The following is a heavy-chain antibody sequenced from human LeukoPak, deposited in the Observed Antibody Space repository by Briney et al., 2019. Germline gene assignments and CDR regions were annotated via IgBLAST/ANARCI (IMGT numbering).Heavy chain of an antibody. CDR3: ARSEMATMYAFDI. CDR2: IYPGDSDT. D-gene: IGHD5-24*01. V-gene: IGHV5-51*01. Sequence: GESLKISCKGSGFSFTSYWIGWVRQMPGKGLEWVGIIYPGDSDTRYSPSFQGQVTISADKSISTAYLQWSSLKASDTAMYYCARSEMATMYAFDIWGQGTMVTVSS. CDR1: GFSFTSYW. J-gene: IGHJ3*02.